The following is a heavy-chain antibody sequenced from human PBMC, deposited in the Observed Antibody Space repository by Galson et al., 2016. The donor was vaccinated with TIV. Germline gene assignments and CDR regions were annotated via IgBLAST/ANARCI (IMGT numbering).Heavy chain of an antibody. CDR2: IFTDDSET. CDR1: GYSFTTYW. Sequence: QSGAEVAKPGESLKISCKASGYSFTTYWIAWVRQMPGKGLEWMGIIFTDDSETAYSPSFEGQVTISGDKSLTVAYVQWNSLRTSDTAMYYCARQTTRSFDSWGQGTRVTVSS. CDR3: ARQTTRSFDS. J-gene: IGHJ4*02. V-gene: IGHV5-51*01. D-gene: IGHD4-17*01.